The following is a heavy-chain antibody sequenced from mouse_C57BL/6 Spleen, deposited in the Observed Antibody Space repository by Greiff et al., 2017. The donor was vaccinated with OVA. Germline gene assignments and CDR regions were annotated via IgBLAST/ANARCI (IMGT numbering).Heavy chain of an antibody. V-gene: IGHV1-82*01. J-gene: IGHJ4*01. CDR2: IYPGDGDT. CDR3: ARGHYGSSYAMDY. Sequence: VQLQESGPELVKPGASVKISCKASGYAFSSSWMNWVKQRPGKGLEWIGRIYPGDGDTNYNGKFKGKATLTADKSSSTAYMQLSSLTSEDSAVYFCARGHYGSSYAMDYWGQGTSVTVSS. CDR1: GYAFSSSW. D-gene: IGHD1-1*01.